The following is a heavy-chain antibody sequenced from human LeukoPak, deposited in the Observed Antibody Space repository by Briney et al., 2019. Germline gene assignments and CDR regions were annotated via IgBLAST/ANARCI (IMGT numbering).Heavy chain of an antibody. D-gene: IGHD6-13*01. Sequence: GSSVKVSCKASGGTFSSYAISWVRQAPGQGLEWMGRIIPILGIANYAQKFQGRVTITADKSTSTAYMELSSLRSEDTAVYYCARGGQQLVPTDYWGQGTPVTVSS. J-gene: IGHJ4*02. CDR1: GGTFSSYA. V-gene: IGHV1-69*04. CDR3: ARGGQQLVPTDY. CDR2: IIPILGIA.